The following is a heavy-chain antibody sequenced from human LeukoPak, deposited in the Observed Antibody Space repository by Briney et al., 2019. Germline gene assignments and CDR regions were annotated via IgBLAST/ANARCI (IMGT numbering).Heavy chain of an antibody. V-gene: IGHV4-59*08. Sequence: SETLSLTCTVSGGSISSYYWSWIRQTPGKGLEWIGDIDYSGGTNYNPSLKSRVTISVGTSKNHFSLKLSSVTGADTAVYYCARRRTTGLSGYMDVWGKGTTVTVSS. J-gene: IGHJ6*03. D-gene: IGHD1-14*01. CDR2: IDYSGGT. CDR3: ARRRTTGLSGYMDV. CDR1: GGSISSYY.